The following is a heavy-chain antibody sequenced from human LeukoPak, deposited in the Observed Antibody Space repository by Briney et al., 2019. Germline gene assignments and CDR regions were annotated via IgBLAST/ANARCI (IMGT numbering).Heavy chain of an antibody. D-gene: IGHD2-21*01. Sequence: SETLSLTCAVYGGSFSGYYWSWIRQPPGKGLEWIGEINHSGSTNYNPSLKSRVTISVDTSKNQFSLKLSSVTAADTAVYYCAAIGEKNWFDPWGQGTLVTASS. CDR1: GGSFSGYY. CDR2: INHSGST. CDR3: AAIGEKNWFDP. J-gene: IGHJ5*02. V-gene: IGHV4-34*01.